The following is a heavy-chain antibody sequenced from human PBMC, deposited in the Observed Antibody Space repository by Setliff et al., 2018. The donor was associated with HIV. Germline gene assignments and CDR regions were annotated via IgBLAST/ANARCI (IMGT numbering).Heavy chain of an antibody. J-gene: IGHJ3*01. CDR1: GFTFGDYA. V-gene: IGHV3-23*01. D-gene: IGHD1-26*01. Sequence: GGSLRLSCTASGFTFGDYAMSWVRQAPGKGLEWVSAISGSGDNPYYADSVKGRFTISRDNSKNTLYLQMNSLRAEDTAVYYCAKGPWDEPHAFNVWGQGTVVTVSS. CDR2: ISGSGDNP. CDR3: AKGPWDEPHAFNV.